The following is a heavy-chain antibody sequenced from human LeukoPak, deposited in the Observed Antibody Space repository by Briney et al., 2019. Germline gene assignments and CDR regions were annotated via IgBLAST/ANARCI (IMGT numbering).Heavy chain of an antibody. Sequence: SVKVSCKASGGTFSSYAFSWVRQAPGQGLEWMGGIIPTFGTANYAQKFQGRVTITADTSTSTVYMELSSLRSDDTAVYYCARGSRTGWYYFDYWGQGTLVTVSS. J-gene: IGHJ4*02. CDR3: ARGSRTGWYYFDY. CDR2: IIPTFGTA. V-gene: IGHV1-69*06. CDR1: GGTFSSYA. D-gene: IGHD6-19*01.